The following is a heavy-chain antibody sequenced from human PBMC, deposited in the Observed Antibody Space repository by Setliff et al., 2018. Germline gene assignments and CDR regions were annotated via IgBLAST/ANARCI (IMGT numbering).Heavy chain of an antibody. CDR1: VTRGSFSGYY. Sequence: PSETLSLTCGVFVTRGSFSGYYWSWIRQPPGKGLEWIGEISPGGSTIYNPSLRSRVTMSVDTSKNRFSQNLTSVTAADTAVYYCATSGFCSAGSCYSFDDWGQGALVTVSS. V-gene: IGHV4-34*01. J-gene: IGHJ4*02. CDR3: ATSGFCSAGSCYSFDD. D-gene: IGHD2-15*01. CDR2: ISPGGST.